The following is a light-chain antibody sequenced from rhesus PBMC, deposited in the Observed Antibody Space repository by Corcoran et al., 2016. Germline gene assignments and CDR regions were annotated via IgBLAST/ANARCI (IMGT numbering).Light chain of an antibody. CDR2: KTS. J-gene: IGKJ1*01. CDR3: PQYDTDPPT. CDR1: QDITSS. Sequence: DIQMIQSPSSLSASVGYRVIITCRASQDITSSFMWYQQKPGKSPKRLFYKTSSLESGVPSRLSGDGSRTEFTHTISSLQPEDFATYYCPQYDTDPPTFGRGTRVEIK. V-gene: IGKV1-43*02.